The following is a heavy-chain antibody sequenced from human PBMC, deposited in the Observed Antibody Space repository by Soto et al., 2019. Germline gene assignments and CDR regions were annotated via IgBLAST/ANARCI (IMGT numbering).Heavy chain of an antibody. Sequence: GGSLRLSCATSGFTFSNFDMHWVRQVPGKGLEWVSAIGAARDPYYLGSVKGRFTISREDAKNSVYLQMNDLRAGDSAVYYCARAYTGRLPRRADYYYAMDVWGQGTTVTVSS. J-gene: IGHJ6*02. D-gene: IGHD2-2*02. CDR3: ARAYTGRLPRRADYYYAMDV. CDR1: GFTFSNFD. CDR2: IGAARDP. V-gene: IGHV3-13*05.